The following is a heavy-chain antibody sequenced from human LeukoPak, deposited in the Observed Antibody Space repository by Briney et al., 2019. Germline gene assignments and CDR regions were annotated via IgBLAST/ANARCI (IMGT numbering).Heavy chain of an antibody. V-gene: IGHV3-23*01. J-gene: IGHJ4*02. CDR2: ITGSGDST. CDR1: GFTFSTYA. D-gene: IGHD6-19*01. Sequence: GGSLRLSCAASGFTFSTYAMSWVRQAPGKGLEWVSTITGSGDSTYYADSVKGRFTISRDNSKNSLYLQMNSLRAEGTAVYYCAKGSAVADLYFDYWGQGTLVTVSS. CDR3: AKGSAVADLYFDY.